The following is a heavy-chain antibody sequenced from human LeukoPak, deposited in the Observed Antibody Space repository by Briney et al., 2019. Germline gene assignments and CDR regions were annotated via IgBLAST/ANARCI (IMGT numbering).Heavy chain of an antibody. J-gene: IGHJ4*02. CDR3: ASFYGSGINYFDY. CDR2: ISSSSSTI. V-gene: IGHV3-48*01. D-gene: IGHD3-10*01. Sequence: GGSLRLSCAASGFTLSGYSMVWVRQAPGKGLEWVSYISSSSSTIYYADSVKGRFIISRDNAKNSLYLQMNSLRAEDTAVYYCASFYGSGINYFDYWGQGTLVTVSS. CDR1: GFTLSGYS.